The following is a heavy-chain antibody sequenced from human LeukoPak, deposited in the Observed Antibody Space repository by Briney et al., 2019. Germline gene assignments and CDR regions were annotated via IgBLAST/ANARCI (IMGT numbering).Heavy chain of an antibody. CDR3: AKDPIARIVGATLYYFDY. V-gene: IGHV3-23*01. Sequence: GGSLRLSCAASGFTFSSYAMSWVRQAPVKGLEWVSAISGCGGSTYYADSVKGRFTISRDNSKNTLYLQMNSLRAEDTAVYYCAKDPIARIVGATLYYFDYWGQGTLVTVSS. J-gene: IGHJ4*02. CDR2: ISGCGGST. D-gene: IGHD1-26*01. CDR1: GFTFSSYA.